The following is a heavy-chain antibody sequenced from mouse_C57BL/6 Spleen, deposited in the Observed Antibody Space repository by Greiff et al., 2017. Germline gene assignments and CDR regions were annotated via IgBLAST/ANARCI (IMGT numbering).Heavy chain of an antibody. J-gene: IGHJ1*03. D-gene: IGHD1-1*01. CDR3: ARYNSSSYYWYFGV. Sequence: QVQLQQPGAELVRPGSSVQLSCKASGYTFTSYWMHWVKQRPIQGLEWIGNIDPSDSETHYNQKFKDKATLTVDKSSSTAYMQLSSLTSEDSAVYYCARYNSSSYYWYFGVWGTGTTVTVAS. CDR2: IDPSDSET. CDR1: GYTFTSYW. V-gene: IGHV1-52*01.